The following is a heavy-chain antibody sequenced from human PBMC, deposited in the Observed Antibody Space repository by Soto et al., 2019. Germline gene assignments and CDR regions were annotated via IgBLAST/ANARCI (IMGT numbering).Heavy chain of an antibody. CDR3: ARVGTVVTPPPRDDAFAI. CDR2: IYYSGST. CDR1: GGSISSGGYY. D-gene: IGHD2-15*01. Sequence: PSETLSLTCTVSGGSISSGGYYWSWIRQHPGKGLEWIGYIYYSGSTYYNPSLKSRVTISVDTSKNQFSLKLSPVTAADTAVYYCARVGTVVTPPPRDDAFAIWGQGTMVTVSS. J-gene: IGHJ3*02. V-gene: IGHV4-31*03.